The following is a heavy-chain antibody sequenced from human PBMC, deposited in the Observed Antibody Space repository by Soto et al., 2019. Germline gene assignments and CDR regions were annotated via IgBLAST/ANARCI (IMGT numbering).Heavy chain of an antibody. CDR3: ARDLGGHYYGSGIPPQDAFDI. Sequence: GGSLRLSCAASGFTFSSYSMNWVRQAPGKGLEWVSYISSSSSTIYYADSVKGRFTISRDNAKNSLYLQMNSLRDEGTAVYYCARDLGGHYYGSGIPPQDAFDIWGQGTMVTVSS. D-gene: IGHD3-10*01. V-gene: IGHV3-48*02. CDR1: GFTFSSYS. CDR2: ISSSSSTI. J-gene: IGHJ3*02.